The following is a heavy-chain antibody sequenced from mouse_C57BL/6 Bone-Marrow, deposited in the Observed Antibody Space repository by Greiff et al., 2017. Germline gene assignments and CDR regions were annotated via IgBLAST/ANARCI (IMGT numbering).Heavy chain of an antibody. J-gene: IGHJ4*01. V-gene: IGHV2-5*01. Sequence: QVQLKESGPGLVQPSQSLSITCTVSGFSLTSYGVHWVRQSPGKGLEWLGVIWRGGSTDYNAAFMSRLSITKDNSKGQVFFKMNSLQADDTAIYSCAKFYYDYLYAMDYWGQGTSATVTA. CDR3: AKFYYDYLYAMDY. CDR1: GFSLTSYG. D-gene: IGHD2-4*01. CDR2: IWRGGST.